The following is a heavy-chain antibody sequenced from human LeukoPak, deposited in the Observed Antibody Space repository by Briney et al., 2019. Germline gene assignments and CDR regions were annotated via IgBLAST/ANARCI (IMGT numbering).Heavy chain of an antibody. CDR1: SDSVSTYY. D-gene: IGHD6-6*01. J-gene: IGHJ4*02. V-gene: IGHV4-59*02. CDR3: ARGRYSSSSRNYYFDY. Sequence: SETLSLTCTVSSDSVSTYYWSWIRQPPGKGLEWIGYVYYTGSTNYNPSLKSRVTISVDTSKNQFSLKLSSVTAADTAVYYCARGRYSSSSRNYYFDYWGQGTLVTVSS. CDR2: VYYTGST.